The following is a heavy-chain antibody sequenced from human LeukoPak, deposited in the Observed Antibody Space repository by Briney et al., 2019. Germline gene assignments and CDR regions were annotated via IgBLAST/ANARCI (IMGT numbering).Heavy chain of an antibody. J-gene: IGHJ4*02. CDR2: IRYDGRHK. CDR1: GFTFSSYG. CDR3: AKEAYYYDSSGYYHLDY. Sequence: GGSLRLSCAASGFTFSSYGMHWVRQAPGKGLEWVAFIRYDGRHKYYADSVKGRFTISRDNSKNTLYLQMNSLRAEDTAVYYCAKEAYYYDSSGYYHLDYWGQGTLVTVSS. D-gene: IGHD3-22*01. V-gene: IGHV3-30*02.